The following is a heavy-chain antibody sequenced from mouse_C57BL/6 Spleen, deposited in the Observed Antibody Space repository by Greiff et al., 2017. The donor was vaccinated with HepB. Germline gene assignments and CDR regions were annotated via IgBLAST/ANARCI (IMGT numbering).Heavy chain of an antibody. CDR3: AKEDDGYYYAWFAY. Sequence: VQLQQPGAELVKPGASVKLSCKASGYTFTSYWMHWVKQRPGQGLEWIGMIHPNSGSTNYNEKFKSKATLTVDKSSSTAYMQLSSLTSEDSAVYYWAKEDDGYYYAWFAYWGQGTLVTVSA. D-gene: IGHD2-3*01. V-gene: IGHV1-64*01. CDR2: IHPNSGST. J-gene: IGHJ3*01. CDR1: GYTFTSYW.